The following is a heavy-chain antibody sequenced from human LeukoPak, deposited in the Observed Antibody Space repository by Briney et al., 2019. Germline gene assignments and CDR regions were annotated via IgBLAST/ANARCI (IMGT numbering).Heavy chain of an antibody. D-gene: IGHD2-15*01. V-gene: IGHV1-2*02. CDR3: ALQSGGQLLPNNWFDP. CDR1: GYTFTGYY. CDR2: INPNSGGT. J-gene: IGHJ5*02. Sequence: ASVKVSCKASGYTFTGYYMHWGRQAPGQGLEWMGWINPNSGGTNYAQKFQGRVTMTRDTSISTAYMELSRLRSDDTAVYYCALQSGGQLLPNNWFDPWGQGTLVTVSS.